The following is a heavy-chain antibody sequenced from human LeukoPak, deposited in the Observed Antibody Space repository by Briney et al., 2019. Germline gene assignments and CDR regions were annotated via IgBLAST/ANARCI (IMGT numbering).Heavy chain of an antibody. Sequence: GSSVTVSCKASGGTFSSYAISWVRQAPGQGLEWMGRIIPILGIANYAQKFQGRVTITADKSTSTAYMELSSLRSEDTAVYYCARDSQVYDSSGLFDYWGQGTLVTVSS. CDR1: GGTFSSYA. D-gene: IGHD3-22*01. J-gene: IGHJ4*02. CDR2: IIPILGIA. V-gene: IGHV1-69*04. CDR3: ARDSQVYDSSGLFDY.